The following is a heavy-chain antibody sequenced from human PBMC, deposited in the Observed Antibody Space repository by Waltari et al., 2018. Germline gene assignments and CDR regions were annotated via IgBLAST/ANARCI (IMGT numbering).Heavy chain of an antibody. CDR1: GIIFSTYW. D-gene: IGHD5-12*01. V-gene: IGHV3-74*01. Sequence: EVQLVESGGGLVQPGGSLRLSCAASGIIFSTYWRHWVRQAPGKGLVWVSRINRDGSSRTYADSVKGRFTISRDNAKNTLYLQMNSLRGEDTAVYYCVRKSTSATGDSFDMWGQGTMVTVSS. CDR2: INRDGSSR. CDR3: VRKSTSATGDSFDM. J-gene: IGHJ3*02.